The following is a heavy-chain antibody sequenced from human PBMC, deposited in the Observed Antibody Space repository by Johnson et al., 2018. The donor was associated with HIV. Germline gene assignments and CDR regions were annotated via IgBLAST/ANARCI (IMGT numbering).Heavy chain of an antibody. CDR1: GFTVSSNY. D-gene: IGHD3/OR15-3a*01. J-gene: IGHJ3*02. Sequence: MQLVESGGGLLQPGGSLRLSCAASGFTVSSNYMSWVRQAPGKGLEWVSVIYSGGSTYYADSVKGRFTISRDNSKNTLYLQMNSLRAEDTAVYYCAKGFFELDDAFDIWGQGTMVTVSS. CDR3: AKGFFELDDAFDI. CDR2: IYSGGST. V-gene: IGHV3-66*02.